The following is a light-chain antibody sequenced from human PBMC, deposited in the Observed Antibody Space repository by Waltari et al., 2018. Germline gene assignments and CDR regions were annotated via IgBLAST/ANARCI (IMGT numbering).Light chain of an antibody. CDR2: LGS. CDR3: MQAIQART. V-gene: IGKV2-28*01. CDR1: QSVLYSSNNQY. J-gene: IGKJ1*01. Sequence: DIVMTQSPDSLAVSPGERATINCKSSQSVLYSSNNQYYISWYQQKPGQSPQVLIYLGSNRASGVPDRFSGSGSGTDFTLKISRVEAEDVGVYYCMQAIQARTFGQGTKVEVK.